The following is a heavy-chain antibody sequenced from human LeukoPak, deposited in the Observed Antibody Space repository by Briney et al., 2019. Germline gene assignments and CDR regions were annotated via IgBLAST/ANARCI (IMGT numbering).Heavy chain of an antibody. Sequence: SETLSLTCAVYGGSFSGYYWSWIRQPPGKGLEWIGEINHSGSTNYDPSLKSRVTISVDTSKNQFSLKVNSVTAADTAVYYCARRGYTYGWGWFDPWGQGTLVTVSS. CDR3: ARRGYTYGWGWFDP. J-gene: IGHJ5*02. CDR1: GGSFSGYY. CDR2: INHSGST. D-gene: IGHD5-18*01. V-gene: IGHV4-34*01.